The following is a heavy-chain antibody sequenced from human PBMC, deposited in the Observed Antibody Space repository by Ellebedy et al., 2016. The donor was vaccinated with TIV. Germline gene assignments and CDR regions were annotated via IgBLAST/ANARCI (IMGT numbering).Heavy chain of an antibody. CDR1: GGSISSYY. CDR2: IYYSGST. D-gene: IGHD6-13*01. Sequence: SETLSLTCTVSGGSISSYYWSWIRQPPGKGLEWIGYIYYSGSTNYNPSLKSRVTISVDTSKNQFSLKLSSVTAADTAVYYCARHVYEYSSRTSKAAFDIWGQGTMVTVSS. V-gene: IGHV4-59*08. J-gene: IGHJ3*02. CDR3: ARHVYEYSSRTSKAAFDI.